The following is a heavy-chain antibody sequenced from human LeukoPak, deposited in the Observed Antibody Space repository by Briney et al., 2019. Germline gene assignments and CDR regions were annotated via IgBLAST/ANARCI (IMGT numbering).Heavy chain of an antibody. D-gene: IGHD2-2*02. Sequence: GGSLRLSCAASGFTFSDYYMSWIRQAPGKGLEWVSDISSSGSTIYYADSVKGRFTISRDNAKNSLYLQMNSLRAEDTAVYYCARGPSYCRSTSCYTGDYYFDYWGQGTLVTLSS. CDR3: ARGPSYCRSTSCYTGDYYFDY. V-gene: IGHV3-11*01. CDR2: ISSSGSTI. CDR1: GFTFSDYY. J-gene: IGHJ4*02.